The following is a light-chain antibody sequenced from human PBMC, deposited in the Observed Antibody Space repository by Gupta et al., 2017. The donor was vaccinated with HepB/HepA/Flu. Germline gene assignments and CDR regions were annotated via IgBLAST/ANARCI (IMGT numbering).Light chain of an antibody. CDR3: AAWDDSRNGPV. V-gene: IGLV1-44*01. CDR1: SSNIGSNT. J-gene: IGLJ3*02. CDR2: SNN. Sequence: QSVLTQPPSASGTPGQRVTISCSGSSSNIGSNTVNWYQQLPGTAPKLLICSNNQRPSGVPDRFSGSKSGTSASLAISGLQAEDEADYYCAAWDDSRNGPVFGGGTKLTVL.